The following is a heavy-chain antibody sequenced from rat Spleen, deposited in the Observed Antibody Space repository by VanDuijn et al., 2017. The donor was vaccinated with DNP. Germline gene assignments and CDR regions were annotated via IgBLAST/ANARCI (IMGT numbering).Heavy chain of an antibody. Sequence: EVQLQESGPGLVKPSQSLSLTCSVTGYSITSSYRWNWIRKFPGNKLEWMGSVNSAGTTNYNPSLKSRISITRDTSKNQFFLQVNSVTTEDTATYYCARMHYGYNPPYAMDAWGQGTSVTVSS. V-gene: IGHV3-3*01. D-gene: IGHD1-9*01. CDR1: GYSITSSYR. CDR2: VNSAGTT. CDR3: ARMHYGYNPPYAMDA. J-gene: IGHJ4*01.